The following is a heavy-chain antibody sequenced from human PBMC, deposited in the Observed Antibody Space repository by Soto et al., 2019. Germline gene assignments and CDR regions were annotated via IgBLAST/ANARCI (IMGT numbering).Heavy chain of an antibody. J-gene: IGHJ4*02. CDR3: ATRTSVFGIVTFY. Sequence: QEQLKESGPGLVTPWGTLSLTCAVSGDSVSNGNWWCWVRQPPGRGLEWVGEIHQSGDTNYNPSLKSRVTVSADRSNNQYSLRLNSVTASDTAMYYCATRTSVFGIVTFYWGQGILVTVSS. V-gene: IGHV4-4*02. CDR2: IHQSGDT. D-gene: IGHD3-16*01. CDR1: GDSVSNGNW.